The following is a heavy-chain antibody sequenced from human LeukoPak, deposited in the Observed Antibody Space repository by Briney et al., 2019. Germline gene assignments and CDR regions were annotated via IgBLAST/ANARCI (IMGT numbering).Heavy chain of an antibody. CDR3: ARNSAPPDY. V-gene: IGHV3-30-3*01. CDR2: ISYDGSNK. J-gene: IGHJ4*02. D-gene: IGHD2-21*01. CDR1: GFTFSSYA. Sequence: GRSLRLSCAASGFTFSSYAMHWVRQAPGKGLEWVAVISYDGSNKYYADSVKGRFTISRDNSKNTLYLQMNSLRAEDTAVYYCARNSAPPDYWGQGTLVTVSS.